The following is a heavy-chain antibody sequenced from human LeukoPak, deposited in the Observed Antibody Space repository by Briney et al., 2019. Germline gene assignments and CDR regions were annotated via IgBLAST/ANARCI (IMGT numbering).Heavy chain of an antibody. CDR3: ARGTPEHKAGNSRYFDY. V-gene: IGHV3-7*01. CDR1: GFTFSNYW. CDR2: INQDGSEK. J-gene: IGHJ4*02. Sequence: LPGGSLRLSCAVSGFTFSNYWMNWVRQAPGKGLEWVANINQDGSEKYYVVSVRGRFTISGDNAENSLYLQMNSLRAEDTAVYYCARGTPEHKAGNSRYFDYWGQGTLVTVSS. D-gene: IGHD4-23*01.